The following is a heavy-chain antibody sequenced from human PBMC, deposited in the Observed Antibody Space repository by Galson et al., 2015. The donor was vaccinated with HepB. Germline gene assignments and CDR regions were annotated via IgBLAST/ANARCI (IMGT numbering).Heavy chain of an antibody. CDR2: ITPIFGTA. J-gene: IGHJ3*02. CDR3: ASNVEMATMGAFDI. Sequence: SVKVSCKASGGTFSTYTISWVRQAPGQGLEWMGGITPIFGTAHYAQKFQGRVTITADESTKTVNMELSSLRSEDTAVYYCASNVEMATMGAFDIWGQGTMVTVSS. D-gene: IGHD5-24*01. CDR1: GGTFSTYT. V-gene: IGHV1-69*13.